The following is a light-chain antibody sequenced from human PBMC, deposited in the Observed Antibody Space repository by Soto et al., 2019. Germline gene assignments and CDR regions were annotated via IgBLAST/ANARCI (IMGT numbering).Light chain of an antibody. Sequence: DIQMTQSPSTLSASVGDRVNITCRASESISGWLAWFQQKPGQAPKVLIYKASTLQRGVPSRFSGSGSGTEFTLTISSLQPDDFATYYCQQYVSYPLSFGGGTKVEIK. CDR2: KAS. CDR1: ESISGW. J-gene: IGKJ4*01. V-gene: IGKV1-5*03. CDR3: QQYVSYPLS.